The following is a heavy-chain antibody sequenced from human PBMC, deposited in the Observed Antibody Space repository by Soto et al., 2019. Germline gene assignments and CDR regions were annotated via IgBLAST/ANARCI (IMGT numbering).Heavy chain of an antibody. CDR2: IIPILGIA. CDR1: GGTFSSYT. J-gene: IGHJ4*02. V-gene: IGHV1-69*08. D-gene: IGHD3-22*01. CDR3: AREVSYYDSRGYDAQELDY. Sequence: QVQLVQSGAEVKKPGSSVKVSCKASGGTFSSYTISWVRQAPGQGLEWMGRIIPILGIANYAQKFQGRVTITADKSTSTAYMELSSLRSEDTAVYYCAREVSYYDSRGYDAQELDYCGQGTLVTVSS.